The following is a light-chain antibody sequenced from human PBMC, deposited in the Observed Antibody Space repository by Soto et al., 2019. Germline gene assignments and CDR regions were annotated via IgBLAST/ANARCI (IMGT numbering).Light chain of an antibody. CDR2: DVT. J-gene: IGLJ1*01. CDR3: ASYTINTILVV. CDR1: SSDVGGYNY. Sequence: QSALTQPASVSGSPGQSITISCTGTSSDVGGYNYVSWYQQHPGKAPKLMIFDVTNRPSGVSNRFSGSKSGNTASLTISGLQAEDEADYYCASYTINTILVVFGTGTKSPS. V-gene: IGLV2-14*03.